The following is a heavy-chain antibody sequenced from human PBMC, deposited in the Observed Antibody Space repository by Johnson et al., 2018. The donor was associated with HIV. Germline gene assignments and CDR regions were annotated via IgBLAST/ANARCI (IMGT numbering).Heavy chain of an antibody. Sequence: QVQLVESGGGVVQPGRSLRLSCAASGFTFSNFGIHWVRQAPGKGLEWVAVISYDGSNKYYVDSVKGRFTISRDNSKNTLFLQMNSLRDEDTAVYYCAKSAASAGGDDAFDIWGQGTMVTVSS. D-gene: IGHD3-16*01. J-gene: IGHJ3*02. CDR2: ISYDGSNK. V-gene: IGHV3-30*18. CDR3: AKSAASAGGDDAFDI. CDR1: GFTFSNFG.